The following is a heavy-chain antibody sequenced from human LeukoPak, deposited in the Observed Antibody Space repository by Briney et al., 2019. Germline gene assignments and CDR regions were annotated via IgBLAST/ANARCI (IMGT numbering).Heavy chain of an antibody. CDR3: ATPLLNFWSGFPLGY. CDR2: ISAYNGNT. V-gene: IGHV1-18*01. Sequence: ASVKVSCKASGYTFTSYGISWVRQAPGQGLEWMGWISAYNGNTNYAQKLQGRVTMTTDTSTSTAYMELRSLRSDDTAVYYCATPLLNFWSGFPLGYWGQGTLVTVSS. J-gene: IGHJ4*02. D-gene: IGHD3-3*01. CDR1: GYTFTSYG.